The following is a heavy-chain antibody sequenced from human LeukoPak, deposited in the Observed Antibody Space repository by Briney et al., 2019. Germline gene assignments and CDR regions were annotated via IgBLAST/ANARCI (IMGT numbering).Heavy chain of an antibody. Sequence: GGSLRLSCAASGLTFSSYWMCWVRQAPGKGLEWVSAISGGGGSTYYADSVKGRFTISRDNSKNTLYLQMNSLRAEDTAVYYCAKTRGTITDYYYYYMDVWGKGTTVTVSS. CDR2: ISGGGGST. V-gene: IGHV3-23*01. J-gene: IGHJ6*03. D-gene: IGHD1-14*01. CDR1: GLTFSSYW. CDR3: AKTRGTITDYYYYYMDV.